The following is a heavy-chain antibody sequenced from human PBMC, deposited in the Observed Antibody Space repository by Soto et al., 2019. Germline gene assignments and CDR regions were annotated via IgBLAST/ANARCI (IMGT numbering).Heavy chain of an antibody. V-gene: IGHV3-23*01. CDR1: GFTFRSYA. J-gene: IGHJ4*02. CDR2: ISGSGSST. Sequence: GGSLRLSCAASGFTFRSYAMSWVRQAPGKGLEWISEISGSGSSTHDADSVRGRFTISRDNSQNQLYLQMNNLRGDDTAMYYCAKIPTGSGSSKFDYWGQGIQVTVSS. D-gene: IGHD3-10*01. CDR3: AKIPTGSGSSKFDY.